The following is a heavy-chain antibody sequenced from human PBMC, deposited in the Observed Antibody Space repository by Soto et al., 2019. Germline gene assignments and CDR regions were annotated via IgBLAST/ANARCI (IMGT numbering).Heavy chain of an antibody. CDR2: ISSSGDT. Sequence: QVQLVESGGGLVKPGGSLRLSCAASGFTFSDYYMSWIRQAPGKGLEWVSYISSSGDTDYADSVKGRFTISRDNAKNSLSLQMNSLRAEVTAVYYCARYCTLTSVNCYSAYWGQGTLVTVSS. CDR1: GFTFSDYY. V-gene: IGHV3-11*01. CDR3: ARYCTLTSVNCYSAY. J-gene: IGHJ4*02. D-gene: IGHD2-2*02.